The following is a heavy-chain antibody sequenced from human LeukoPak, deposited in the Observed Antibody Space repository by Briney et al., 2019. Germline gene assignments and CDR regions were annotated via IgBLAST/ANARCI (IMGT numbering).Heavy chain of an antibody. CDR2: IYTSGST. D-gene: IGHD2-2*01. CDR1: GGSISSYY. V-gene: IGHV4-4*07. CDR3: ARARSDIVVVPAALAFDI. Sequence: SETLSLTCTVSGGSISSYYWSWIRQPAGKGLEWIGRIYTSGSTNYNPSLKSRVTISVDTSKNQFSLKLSSVTAADTAVYYCARARSDIVVVPAALAFDIWGQGTMATVSS. J-gene: IGHJ3*02.